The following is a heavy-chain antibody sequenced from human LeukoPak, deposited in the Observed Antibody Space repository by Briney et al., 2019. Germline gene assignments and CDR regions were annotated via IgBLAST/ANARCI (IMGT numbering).Heavy chain of an antibody. J-gene: IGHJ4*02. CDR2: MYSGGGT. D-gene: IGHD3-3*01. Sequence: GGSLRLSCAASGFTVRSNYMSWVRQAPGKGLEWVSVMYSGGGTYYADSVKGRFTISRDNSKNTLYLQMNSLRAEDTAVYYCAKDAPALPDYYFDYWGQGTLVTVSS. V-gene: IGHV3-66*01. CDR3: AKDAPALPDYYFDY. CDR1: GFTVRSNY.